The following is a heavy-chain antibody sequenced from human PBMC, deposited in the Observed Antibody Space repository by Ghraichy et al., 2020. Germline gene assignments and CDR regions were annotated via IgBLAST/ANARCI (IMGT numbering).Heavy chain of an antibody. D-gene: IGHD6-13*01. J-gene: IGHJ4*02. CDR2: IKQDGSET. CDR3: ARDRGYSSTWYEEYYFDY. V-gene: IGHV3-7*03. CDR1: GGSFSGYH. Sequence: ETLSLTCAVYGGSFSGYHWSWVRQAPGKGLEWVANIKQDGSETYYVDSVKGRFTISRDNAKNSLYLQMNSLRAEDTAVYYCARDRGYSSTWYEEYYFDYWGQGTLVTVSS.